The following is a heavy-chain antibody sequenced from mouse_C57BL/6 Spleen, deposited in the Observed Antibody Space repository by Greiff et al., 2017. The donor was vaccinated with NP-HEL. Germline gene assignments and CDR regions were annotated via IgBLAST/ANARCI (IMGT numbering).Heavy chain of an antibody. CDR1: GYTFTSDW. CDR3: ARNWDSWFAY. J-gene: IGHJ3*01. V-gene: IGHV1-7*01. CDR2: FNPSSGYT. Sequence: VQLQQSGADLAKPGASVKLSCKASGYTFTSDWMHLVKQRPGQGLEWIGYFNPSSGYTNYNQTFKDKATLTADKSSSTAYMQLSSLTYEDSAVYYCARNWDSWFAYWGQGTLVTVSA. D-gene: IGHD4-1*01.